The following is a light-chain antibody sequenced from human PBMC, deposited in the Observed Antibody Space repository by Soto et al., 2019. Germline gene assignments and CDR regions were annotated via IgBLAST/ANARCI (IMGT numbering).Light chain of an antibody. CDR3: QQYGSSGT. V-gene: IGKV3-20*01. CDR2: GAS. J-gene: IGKJ1*01. CDR1: QSVSNNY. Sequence: EIVLTQSLGTLSLSPGERASLSCRASQSVSNNYLAWYEQKPGQAPRILIYGASNRATGIPDRFSGSGSGTDFTLTISRLEPEDFAVYYCQQYGSSGTFGQGTKGDIK.